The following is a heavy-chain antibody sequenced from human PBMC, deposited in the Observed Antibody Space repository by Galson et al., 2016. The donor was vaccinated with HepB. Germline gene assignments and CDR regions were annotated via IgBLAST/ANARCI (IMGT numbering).Heavy chain of an antibody. CDR1: GFTFRDYA. CDR3: AKDPAKSGSYLRGHFDS. CDR2: FSGSGDRT. J-gene: IGHJ4*02. Sequence: SLRLSCAASGFTFRDYAMSWVRQAPGKGLEWVSGFSGSGDRTYYADSVKGRFTISRDNSKNTLFLQMTTLRAEDTAVYYCAKDPAKSGSYLRGHFDSWGQGTLVAVSS. D-gene: IGHD1-26*01. V-gene: IGHV3-23*01.